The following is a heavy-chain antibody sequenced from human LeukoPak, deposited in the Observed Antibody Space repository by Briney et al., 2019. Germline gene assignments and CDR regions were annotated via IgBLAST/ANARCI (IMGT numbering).Heavy chain of an antibody. CDR2: ISSNSDYI. J-gene: IGHJ4*02. CDR1: GFTFSSYH. CDR3: ARGSSWSGLDY. Sequence: GGSLRLSCAASGFTFSSYHINWVRQAPGKGLEWVSSISSNSDYIYYADSVKGRFTISRDNAKNSLYLQMNSLRAEGTAVYYCARGSSWSGLDYWGQGTLVTVSS. V-gene: IGHV3-21*04. D-gene: IGHD6-13*01.